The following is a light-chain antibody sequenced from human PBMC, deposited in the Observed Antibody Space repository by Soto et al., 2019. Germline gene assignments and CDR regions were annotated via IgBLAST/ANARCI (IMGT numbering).Light chain of an antibody. CDR1: SSDVGGSKY. Sequence: QSALTQPASVSGSPGQSITISCTGTSSDVGGSKYVSWYRQHPGKAPKVMIYEVSNRPSGVSSRFSGSKSGNTASLTISGLQAEDEGYYYCSSYTSSITLVFGGGTKLTVL. CDR3: SSYTSSITLV. V-gene: IGLV2-14*01. CDR2: EVS. J-gene: IGLJ2*01.